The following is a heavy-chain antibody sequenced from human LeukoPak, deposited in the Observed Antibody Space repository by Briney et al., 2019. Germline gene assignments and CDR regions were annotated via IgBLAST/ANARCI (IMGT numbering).Heavy chain of an antibody. V-gene: IGHV3-73*01. J-gene: IGHJ4*02. Sequence: GGSLRLSCAASGFTFSGSTMHWVRQASGIGLEWVGRIRSKADSYATAYAASVKGRFTISREDSKSTAYLQMNSLKTEDTAVYYCTRTYYYDSSGYDTDFDYWGQGTLATVSS. CDR1: GFTFSGST. CDR2: IRSKADSYAT. D-gene: IGHD3-22*01. CDR3: TRTYYYDSSGYDTDFDY.